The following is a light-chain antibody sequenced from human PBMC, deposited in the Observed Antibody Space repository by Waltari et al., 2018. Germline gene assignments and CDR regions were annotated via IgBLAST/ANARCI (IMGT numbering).Light chain of an antibody. CDR2: AGS. Sequence: SRENQTIGTYLHWYQQKPRKAPKLLIYAGSSLQTGVPSRFSGSGSGTDFTLTISGLQPEGSATYYCQQSYTDIFTFGPGTKVDIK. CDR3: QQSYTDIFT. CDR1: QTIGTY. J-gene: IGKJ3*01. V-gene: IGKV1-39*01.